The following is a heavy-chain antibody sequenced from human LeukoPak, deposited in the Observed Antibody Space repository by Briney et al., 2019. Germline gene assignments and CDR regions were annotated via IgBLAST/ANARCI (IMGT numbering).Heavy chain of an antibody. D-gene: IGHD1-26*01. CDR3: ARVRGSYFPDY. CDR1: GGSISSYY. V-gene: IGHV4-59*01. CDR2: IYYSGST. J-gene: IGHJ4*02. Sequence: PSETLSLTCAVSGGSISSYYWSWIRQPPGKGLEWIGYIYYSGSTNYNPSLKSRVTISVDTPKNQFSLKLSSVTAADTAVYYCARVRGSYFPDYWGQGTLVTVSS.